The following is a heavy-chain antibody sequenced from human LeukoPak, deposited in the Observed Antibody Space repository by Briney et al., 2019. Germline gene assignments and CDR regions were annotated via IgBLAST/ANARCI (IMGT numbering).Heavy chain of an antibody. Sequence: PGGSLRLSCAASGFTFSSYGMHWVRQAPGKGLEWVAVISYDGSNKYYADSVKGRFTISRDNSKNTLYLQMNSLRAEDTAVYYCAKDQAGPQGIVYYYYGMDVWGQGTTVTVSS. J-gene: IGHJ6*02. CDR1: GFTFSSYG. CDR3: AKDQAGPQGIVYYYYGMDV. V-gene: IGHV3-30*18. CDR2: ISYDGSNK. D-gene: IGHD1-26*01.